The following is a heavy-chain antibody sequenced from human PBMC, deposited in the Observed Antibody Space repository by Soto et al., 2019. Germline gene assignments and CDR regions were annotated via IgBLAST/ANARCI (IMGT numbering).Heavy chain of an antibody. V-gene: IGHV3-9*01. D-gene: IGHD3-16*01. Sequence: EVQLVESGGGLVQPGRSLRLSCAASGFIFDDYAMHWVRQAPGKGLEWVSGLSWNSDNIGYADSVKGRFTISRDNAENPLYLQMNSLRPEDTALYYCAKGTVDYVSWYFDLWGGGTLVTVSS. CDR1: GFIFDDYA. CDR2: LSWNSDNI. J-gene: IGHJ2*01. CDR3: AKGTVDYVSWYFDL.